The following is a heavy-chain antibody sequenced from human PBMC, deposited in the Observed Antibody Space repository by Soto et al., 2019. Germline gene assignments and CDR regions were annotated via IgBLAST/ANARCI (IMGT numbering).Heavy chain of an antibody. CDR2: IYPSDSDT. D-gene: IGHD3-3*01. CDR3: ARGGVSTRTFDY. V-gene: IGHV5-51*01. Sequence: GESLKISCKGSGYNFAGYWIAWVRQMPGKGLELMGIIYPSDSDTRYRPSFQGQVTISADKSISSAYLQWSSLRASDTAMYYCARGGVSTRTFDYWGQGTQVTVSS. CDR1: GYNFAGYW. J-gene: IGHJ4*02.